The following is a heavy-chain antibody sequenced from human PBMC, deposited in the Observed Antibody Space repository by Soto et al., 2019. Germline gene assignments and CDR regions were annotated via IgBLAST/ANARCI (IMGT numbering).Heavy chain of an antibody. CDR1: GLTFSSYA. V-gene: IGHV3-23*01. CDR2: ISGSGGST. D-gene: IGHD5-12*01. Sequence: EVQLLESGGGLVQPGGSLRLSCAASGLTFSSYAMSWVRQAPGKGLEWVSAISGSGGSTYYADSVKGRFTISRDNSKNTLYLQINSLRAEDTAVSYCARDRPWILRQGGMDVWGQGTTVTVSS. CDR3: ARDRPWILRQGGMDV. J-gene: IGHJ6*02.